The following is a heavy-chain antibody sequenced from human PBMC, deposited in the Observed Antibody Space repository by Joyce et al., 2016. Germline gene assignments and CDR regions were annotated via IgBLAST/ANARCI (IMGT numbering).Heavy chain of an antibody. J-gene: IGHJ6*02. D-gene: IGHD3-10*01. CDR2: IHYTGSA. V-gene: IGHV4-30-4*01. CDR3: ARDSMVRGTDYYGLDV. CDR1: GASISSGDYY. Sequence: QVQLQESGPGLVKPSQTLSLTCTVSGASISSGDYYGSWIRQPPGKGLEWIGYIHYTGSAFYSPSLKSRVTISIDKSKNHFSLNLTSVTATDTAVYYCARDSMVRGTDYYGLDVWGQGTTVSVSS.